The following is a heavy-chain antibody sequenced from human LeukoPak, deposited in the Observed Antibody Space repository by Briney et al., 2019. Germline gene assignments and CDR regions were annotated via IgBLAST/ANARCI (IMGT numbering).Heavy chain of an antibody. Sequence: GGSLRLSCAASGFTFSSYAMSWVRQAPGKGLEWVSSISGSGDNTCYADSVKDRFSISGDNSKTTVSLQMNSLRAEDTAVYYCAKGRGTAVTSAANYWGQGTLVTVSS. CDR3: AKGRGTAVTSAANY. J-gene: IGHJ4*02. CDR2: ISGSGDNT. V-gene: IGHV3-23*01. D-gene: IGHD4-17*01. CDR1: GFTFSSYA.